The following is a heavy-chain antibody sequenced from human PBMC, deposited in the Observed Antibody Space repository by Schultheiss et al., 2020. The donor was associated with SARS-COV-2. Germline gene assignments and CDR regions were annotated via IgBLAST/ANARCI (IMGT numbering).Heavy chain of an antibody. V-gene: IGHV1-46*01. CDR2: INPSGGST. Sequence: ASVKVSCKASGYTFTSYGISWVRQAPGQGLEWMGIINPSGGSTSYAQKFQGRVTMTRDTSTSTVYMELSSLRSEDTAVYYCARHTENSGQAPDYWGQGTLVTVSS. J-gene: IGHJ4*02. CDR1: GYTFTSYG. D-gene: IGHD5-12*01. CDR3: ARHTENSGQAPDY.